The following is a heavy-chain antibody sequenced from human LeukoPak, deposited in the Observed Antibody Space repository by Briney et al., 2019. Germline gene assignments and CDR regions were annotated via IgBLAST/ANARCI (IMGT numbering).Heavy chain of an antibody. Sequence: SQTLSLTCTVSGGSISSGDCYWSWIRQPPGKGLEWIGYIYYSGSTYYNPSLKSRVTISVDTSKNQFSLKLSSVTAADTAVYYCARESNCGGDCYSDAFDIWGQGTMVTVSS. V-gene: IGHV4-30-4*08. CDR2: IYYSGST. CDR3: ARESNCGGDCYSDAFDI. D-gene: IGHD2-21*01. CDR1: GGSISSGDCY. J-gene: IGHJ3*02.